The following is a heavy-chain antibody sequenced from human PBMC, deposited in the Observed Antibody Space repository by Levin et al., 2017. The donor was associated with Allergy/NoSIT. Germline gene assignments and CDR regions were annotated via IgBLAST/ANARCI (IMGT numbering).Heavy chain of an antibody. J-gene: IGHJ4*02. Sequence: GGSLRLSCKVSGYTLTELSMHWVRQAPGKGLEWMGGFDPEDGETIYAQKFQGRVTMTEDTSTDTAYMELSSLRSEDTAVYYCATDSSSWYRGFDYWGQGTLVTVSS. CDR3: ATDSSSWYRGFDY. CDR1: GYTLTELS. V-gene: IGHV1-24*01. CDR2: FDPEDGET. D-gene: IGHD6-13*01.